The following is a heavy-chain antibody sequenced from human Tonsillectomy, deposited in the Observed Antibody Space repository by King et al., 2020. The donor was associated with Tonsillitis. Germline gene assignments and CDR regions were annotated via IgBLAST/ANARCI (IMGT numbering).Heavy chain of an antibody. V-gene: IGHV3-64D*06. J-gene: IGHJ3*02. CDR1: GFTFSSYA. CDR2: ISSNGGST. D-gene: IGHD6-19*01. CDR3: VNGYYSSGWKNSFDI. Sequence: VQLVESGGGLVQPGGSLRLSCSASGFTFSSYAMHWVRQAPGKGLEYVSAISSNGGSTYYADSVKGRFTISRDNSKNTLYLQMSSLRAEDTAVYYCVNGYYSSGWKNSFDIWGQGTMATVSS.